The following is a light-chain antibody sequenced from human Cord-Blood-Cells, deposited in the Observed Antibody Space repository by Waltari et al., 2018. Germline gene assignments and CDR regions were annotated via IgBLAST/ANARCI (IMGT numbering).Light chain of an antibody. V-gene: IGLV3-1*01. CDR2: QDS. J-gene: IGLJ1*01. Sequence: SSELTQPPSGSVSPGQTASITCSGDQLGDKYACWYQQKPGQSPVLVIYQDSKRPSGIPERFSGSNSGNTATLTISGTQAMDEADYYCQAWDSSTASYVFGTGTKVTVL. CDR3: QAWDSSTASYV. CDR1: QLGDKY.